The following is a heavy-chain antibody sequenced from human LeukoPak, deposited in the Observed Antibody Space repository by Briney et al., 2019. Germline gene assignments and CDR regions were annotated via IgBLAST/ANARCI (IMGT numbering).Heavy chain of an antibody. D-gene: IGHD3-3*01. J-gene: IGHJ6*02. CDR1: GFTFSSYG. Sequence: GRSLRLSCAASGFTFSSYGMHWVRQAPGKGLEWVAVISYDGSNKYYADSVKGRFTISRDNSKNTLYLQMNSLRAEDTAVYYCARDHGDFWSGYYLYYYYGMDVWGQGTTVTVSS. CDR2: ISYDGSNK. CDR3: ARDHGDFWSGYYLYYYYGMDV. V-gene: IGHV3-30*03.